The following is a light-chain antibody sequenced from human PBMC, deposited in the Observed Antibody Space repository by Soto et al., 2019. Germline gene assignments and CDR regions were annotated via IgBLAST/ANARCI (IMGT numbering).Light chain of an antibody. CDR1: SSNIGNYY. CDR3: AAWDDRVSGSYV. V-gene: IGLV1-47*01. J-gene: IGLJ1*01. Sequence: QSVLTQPPSVSAAPGQKVTMSCSGGSSNIGNYYVSWHQQLPGTAPKLLIYENDKRPSGIPDRFSGSKSGTSASLAISGLRSEDEADYYCAAWDDRVSGSYVFGTGTKVTVL. CDR2: END.